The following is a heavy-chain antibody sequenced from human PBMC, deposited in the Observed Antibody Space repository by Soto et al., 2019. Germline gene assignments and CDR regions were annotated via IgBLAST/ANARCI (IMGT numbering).Heavy chain of an antibody. J-gene: IGHJ4*02. D-gene: IGHD4-17*01. CDR3: AKSPLSRNPRLTLTTCFDY. CDR2: ISDTGDST. Sequence: EVQLLESGGDLVQPGGSLRLSCAASGFTFSNYAMSWVRQAPGKVLEWVSTISDTGDSTYYSDSLRGRFTISRDNSTNPLYLQMVSLRAEDTAVFFCAKSPLSRNPRLTLTTCFDYWGQGALVTVSS. V-gene: IGHV3-23*01. CDR1: GFTFSNYA.